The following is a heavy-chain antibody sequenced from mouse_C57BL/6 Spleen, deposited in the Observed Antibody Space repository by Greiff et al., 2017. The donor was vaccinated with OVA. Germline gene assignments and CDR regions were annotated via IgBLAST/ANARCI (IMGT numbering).Heavy chain of an antibody. J-gene: IGHJ3*01. CDR3: ARNYYGSSPWFAY. D-gene: IGHD1-1*01. V-gene: IGHV5-17*01. Sequence: VHVKQSGGGLVKPGGSLKLSCAASGFTFSDYGMHWVRQAPEKGLEWVAYISSGSSTIYYADTVKGRFTISRDNAKNTLFLQMTSLRSEDTAMYYCARNYYGSSPWFAYWGQGTLVTVSA. CDR1: GFTFSDYG. CDR2: ISSGSSTI.